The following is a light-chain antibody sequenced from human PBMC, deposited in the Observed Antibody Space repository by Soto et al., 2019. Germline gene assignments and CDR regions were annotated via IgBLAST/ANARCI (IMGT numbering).Light chain of an antibody. Sequence: QSVLTQPPSVSGAPGQRVTISCTGSSSNIGVGYDVHWYQHLPGTAPKLLIYGNTNRPSGVPDRFSGSKSGTSASLAIAALQAADEAVYYCQSYDSSLSGDVVFGGGTKLTVL. CDR1: SSNIGVGYD. CDR3: QSYDSSLSGDVV. V-gene: IGLV1-40*01. J-gene: IGLJ2*01. CDR2: GNT.